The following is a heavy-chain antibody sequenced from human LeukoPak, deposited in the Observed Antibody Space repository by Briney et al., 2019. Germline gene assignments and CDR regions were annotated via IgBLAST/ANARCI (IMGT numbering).Heavy chain of an antibody. V-gene: IGHV1-69*04. CDR3: ARTADNYDILTGYYSVLAAFDI. D-gene: IGHD3-9*01. Sequence: SSVKVSCKASGGTFSSYAISWVRQAPGQGLEWMGRIIPILGIANYAQKFQGRVTITADKSTSTAYMELSSLRSEDTAVYYCARTADNYDILTGYYSVLAAFDIWGQGTMVTVSS. CDR2: IIPILGIA. J-gene: IGHJ3*02. CDR1: GGTFSSYA.